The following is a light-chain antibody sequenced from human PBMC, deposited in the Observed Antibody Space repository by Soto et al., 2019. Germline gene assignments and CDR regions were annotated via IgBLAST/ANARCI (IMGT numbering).Light chain of an antibody. CDR3: QPVRSYPLS. Sequence: MQLTQSPSFLSASVGDIVTITCRDSQGISNYLAWYQQEPGKATKLLIYATIPLQSGFRARFSGSVFGTEFTLTISSLHPEDFATYYCQPVRSYPLSFGGGPRWIA. J-gene: IGKJ4*01. CDR2: ATI. V-gene: IGKV1-9*01. CDR1: QGISNY.